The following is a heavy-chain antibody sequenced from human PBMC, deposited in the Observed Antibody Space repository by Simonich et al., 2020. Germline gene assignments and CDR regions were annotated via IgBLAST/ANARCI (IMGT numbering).Heavy chain of an antibody. CDR3: ARDTFLGYCSSTSCYDAFDI. Sequence: QVQLVQSGAEVKKPGASVKVSCKASGYTFTGYYMHWVRQAPGQGLGGMGRSNPNSGGTNNAQKFQGRVTMTRETSISTAYMELSRLRSDDTAVYYCARDTFLGYCSSTSCYDAFDIWGQGTMVTVSS. CDR1: GYTFTGYY. CDR2: SNPNSGGT. D-gene: IGHD2-2*01. V-gene: IGHV1-2*06. J-gene: IGHJ3*02.